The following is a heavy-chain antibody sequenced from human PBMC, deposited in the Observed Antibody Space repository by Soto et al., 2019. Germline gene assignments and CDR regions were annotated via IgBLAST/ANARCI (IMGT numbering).Heavy chain of an antibody. V-gene: IGHV3-30-3*01. CDR1: GFTFSSHS. J-gene: IGHJ4*02. Sequence: QVQLVESGGGVVQPGRSLRLSCAASGFTFSSHSIQWVRQAPGKGLEWVAVISYDGSIKYYADSVKGRFTISRDNSRNTAYLQMNRLRAEDTAVFYCAREWSTSGDLDYWGQGTPVIVSS. CDR3: AREWSTSGDLDY. D-gene: IGHD3-10*01. CDR2: ISYDGSIK.